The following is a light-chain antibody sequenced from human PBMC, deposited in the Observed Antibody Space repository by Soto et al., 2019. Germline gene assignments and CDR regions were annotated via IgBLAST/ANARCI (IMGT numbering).Light chain of an antibody. CDR2: DAS. CDR3: QQRSNWPPWT. CDR1: ESVNIY. V-gene: IGKV3-11*01. J-gene: IGKJ1*01. Sequence: EIVLTQSPATLSLSPGERATLSCRASESVNIYLSWYQQRPGQAPRLLIFDASHRAAGIPARFSASGSGTDFTLTISSLEPEDFAVYYCQQRSNWPPWTFGQGTKVDIK.